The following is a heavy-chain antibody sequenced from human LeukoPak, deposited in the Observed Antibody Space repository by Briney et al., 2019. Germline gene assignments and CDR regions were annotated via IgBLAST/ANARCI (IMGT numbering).Heavy chain of an antibody. CDR2: IYYSGST. V-gene: IGHV4-30-4*07. CDR1: GGSISSGGYS. J-gene: IGHJ6*03. Sequence: PSETLSLTCAVSGGSISSGGYSWSWIRQPPGEGLEWIGYIYYSGSTYYNPSLKSRVTISVDTSKNQFSLKLSSVTAADTAVYYCARAPWGSRYYYYYYMDVWGKGTTVTVSS. CDR3: ARAPWGSRYYYYYYMDV. D-gene: IGHD3-16*01.